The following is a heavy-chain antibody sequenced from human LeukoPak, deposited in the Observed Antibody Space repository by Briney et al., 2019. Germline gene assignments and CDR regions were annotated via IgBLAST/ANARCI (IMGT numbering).Heavy chain of an antibody. V-gene: IGHV3-13*01. J-gene: IGHJ4*02. CDR1: GFTFSSYD. CDR2: IGTAGDT. D-gene: IGHD2-15*01. Sequence: GGSLRLSCAASGFTFSSYDMHWVRQATGKGLEWVSAIGTAGDTYYPGSVKGRFTISRENAKNSLYLQMNSLRAEDTAVYYCARESTGTPFGYWGQGTLVTVSS. CDR3: ARESTGTPFGY.